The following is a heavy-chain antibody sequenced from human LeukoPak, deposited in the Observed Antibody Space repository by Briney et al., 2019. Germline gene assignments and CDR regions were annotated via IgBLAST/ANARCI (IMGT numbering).Heavy chain of an antibody. J-gene: IGHJ6*02. CDR3: ARHADLLWFGELASYGMDV. D-gene: IGHD3-10*01. CDR1: GGSFSGYY. Sequence: SETLSLTCAVYGGSFSGYYWSWIRQPPGKGLEWIGEINHSGSTNYNPSLKSRVTISVDTSKNQFSLKLSSVTAADTAVYYCARHADLLWFGELASYGMDVWGQGTTVTVSS. CDR2: INHSGST. V-gene: IGHV4-34*01.